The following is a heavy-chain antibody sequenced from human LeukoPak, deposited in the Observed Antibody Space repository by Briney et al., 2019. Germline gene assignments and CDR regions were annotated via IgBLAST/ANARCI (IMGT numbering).Heavy chain of an antibody. Sequence: GGSLRLSCAASGFTFSDYYMNRVRQAPGRGLEWVSYITSSGSTIYYADSVKDRFTISRDNAKNSLYLQMNSLRAEDTAVYYCARGTVTTEFDYWGQGTLVTVSS. J-gene: IGHJ4*02. CDR2: ITSSGSTI. CDR3: ARGTVTTEFDY. D-gene: IGHD4-17*01. V-gene: IGHV3-11*04. CDR1: GFTFSDYY.